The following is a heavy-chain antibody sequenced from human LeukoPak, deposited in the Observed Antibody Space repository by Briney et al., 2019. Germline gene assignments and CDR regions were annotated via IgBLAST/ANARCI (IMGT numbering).Heavy chain of an antibody. CDR2: IGGGGVTI. V-gene: IGHV3-23*01. CDR3: AKDRANWRFYFDY. J-gene: IGHJ4*02. CDR1: GFTSSTYA. D-gene: IGHD1-1*01. Sequence: PGGSLRLSCAASGFTSSTYAMSWVRQAPGKGLEWVSAIGGGGVTIYYADSVKGRFTISRDNSKNTLWLQMNSLRAEDTAIYYCAKDRANWRFYFDYWGQGTLVTVSS.